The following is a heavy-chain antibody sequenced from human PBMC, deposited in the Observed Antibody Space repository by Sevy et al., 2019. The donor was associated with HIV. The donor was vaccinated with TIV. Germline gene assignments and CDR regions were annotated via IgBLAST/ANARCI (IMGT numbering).Heavy chain of an antibody. CDR3: AGGGYRSGNFFLPGVDV. CDR2: INPNRGDT. CDR1: GYTFTGYY. V-gene: IGHV1-2*04. J-gene: IGHJ6*02. Sequence: ASVKVSCKATGYTFTGYYLHWVRQAPGRGLEWMGWINPNRGDTHYSQKFQGWVTMTSDTSISTAYMELDRLTSDDTAVYYRAGGGYRSGNFFLPGVDVWGLGTTVTVSS. D-gene: IGHD5-18*01.